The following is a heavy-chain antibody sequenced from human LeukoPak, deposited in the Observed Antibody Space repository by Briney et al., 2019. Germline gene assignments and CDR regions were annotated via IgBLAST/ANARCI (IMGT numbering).Heavy chain of an antibody. CDR1: GFIFSSYW. V-gene: IGHV3-7*01. Sequence: GGSLRLSCAASGFIFSSYWMSWVRQAPGKGLEWVANIKQDGSEKYYADSVKGRFTISRDNAKNSLYLQMNSLRAEDTAVYYCARAGILEQLVDGWFDPWGQGTLVTVSS. J-gene: IGHJ5*02. D-gene: IGHD6-13*01. CDR2: IKQDGSEK. CDR3: ARAGILEQLVDGWFDP.